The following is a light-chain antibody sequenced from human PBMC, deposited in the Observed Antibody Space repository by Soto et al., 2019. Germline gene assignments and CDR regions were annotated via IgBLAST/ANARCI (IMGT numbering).Light chain of an antibody. CDR1: QSISSW. CDR3: HQYNSYS. J-gene: IGKJ1*01. Sequence: IQMTQSPSTLSGSVGDRVTITCRASQSISSWLAWYQQKPGTAPKLLIYHASNLESGVPSSFSGSGSGTEFTLTISSLQPDDFATYYCHQYNSYSFGQGTKVDIK. CDR2: HAS. V-gene: IGKV1-5*01.